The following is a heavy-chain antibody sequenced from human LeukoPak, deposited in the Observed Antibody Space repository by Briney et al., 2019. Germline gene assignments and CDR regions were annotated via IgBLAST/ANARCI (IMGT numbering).Heavy chain of an antibody. D-gene: IGHD3-10*01. Sequence: SETLSLTCIVSGDSISSSSYYWGWIRQPPGKGLEWIGSIYYSGSTYYNPSLRSRVTISVDTSKNQFSLKLSSVTAADTAVYYCARKHSGSFDYWGQGTLVTVSS. J-gene: IGHJ4*02. CDR2: IYYSGST. CDR1: GDSISSSSYY. V-gene: IGHV4-39*07. CDR3: ARKHSGSFDY.